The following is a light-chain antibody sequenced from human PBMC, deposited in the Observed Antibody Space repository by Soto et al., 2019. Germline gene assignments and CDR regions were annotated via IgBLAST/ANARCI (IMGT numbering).Light chain of an antibody. CDR2: KAS. Sequence: DIQMTQSPSTLSASVGDRVTITCRASQSISSWLAWYQQKPGKAPKLLIYKASSLESGVPSRFSGGGSGTEFTLTISSLQPDDFATYYCQQYQGTFSQGTKVEIK. CDR1: QSISSW. CDR3: QQYQGT. J-gene: IGKJ1*01. V-gene: IGKV1-5*03.